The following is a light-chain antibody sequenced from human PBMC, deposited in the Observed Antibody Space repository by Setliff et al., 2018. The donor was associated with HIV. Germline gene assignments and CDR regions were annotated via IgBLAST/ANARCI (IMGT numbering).Light chain of an antibody. Sequence: ALTQPASVSGSPGQSITISCTGASNDVGRYDLVSWYQQHPARAPKLIIYQATRRPSGVSNRFSGSKSGNVASLTISGLQAEDEADYYCCSNTGSNTFVFGTGTKVTVL. CDR3: CSNTGSNTFV. CDR2: QAT. V-gene: IGLV2-23*01. CDR1: SNDVGRYDL. J-gene: IGLJ1*01.